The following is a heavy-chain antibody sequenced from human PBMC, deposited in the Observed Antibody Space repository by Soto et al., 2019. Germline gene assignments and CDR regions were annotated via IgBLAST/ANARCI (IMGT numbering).Heavy chain of an antibody. Sequence: QVQLVQSGAEVKKPGSSVKVSCKASGGTFSNYVVNWVRQAPGQGLEWMGRIIPISGAANYAQKFQGRVTITADKSTSTSSMELSSLRSEDTAVYYCARDMTRTVVPYFDFLSQGTLVTVSS. J-gene: IGHJ4*02. CDR3: ARDMTRTVVPYFDF. D-gene: IGHD1-7*01. V-gene: IGHV1-69*06. CDR1: GGTFSNYV. CDR2: IIPISGAA.